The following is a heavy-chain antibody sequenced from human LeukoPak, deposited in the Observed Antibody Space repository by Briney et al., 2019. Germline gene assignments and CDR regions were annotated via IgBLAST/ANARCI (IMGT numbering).Heavy chain of an antibody. CDR1: GFTFSSYA. J-gene: IGHJ3*02. D-gene: IGHD6-19*01. V-gene: IGHV3-23*01. Sequence: GGSLRLSCAASGFTFSSYAVSWVRQAPGKGLEWVSAISGSGGSTYYAGSVKGRFTISRDNSKNTLYLQMNSLRAEDTAVYYCAKCDSSDWYLDAFDIWGQGTMVTISS. CDR2: ISGSGGST. CDR3: AKCDSSDWYLDAFDI.